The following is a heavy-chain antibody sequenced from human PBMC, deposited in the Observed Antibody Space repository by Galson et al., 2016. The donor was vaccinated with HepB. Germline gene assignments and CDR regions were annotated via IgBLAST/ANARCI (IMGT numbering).Heavy chain of an antibody. CDR3: ARDMSSGWYWVYFDY. CDR1: GFTFGNYV. CDR2: ICSDGNEK. D-gene: IGHD6-19*01. J-gene: IGHJ4*02. V-gene: IGHV3-30-3*01. Sequence: SLRLSCAASGFTFGNYVMHWVRQTPGMGLAWVAVICSDGNEKYYADSVQGRFTLSRDNSKNTLYLQMDSLRLEDTALYYCARDMSSGWYWVYFDYWGQGTLVTVSS.